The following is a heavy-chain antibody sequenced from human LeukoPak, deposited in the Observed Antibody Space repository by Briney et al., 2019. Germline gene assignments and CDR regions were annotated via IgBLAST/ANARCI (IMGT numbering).Heavy chain of an antibody. D-gene: IGHD4-17*01. J-gene: IGHJ4*02. CDR2: INPNSGVT. CDR3: ARDFGRAYGDKFDY. V-gene: IGHV1-2*02. Sequence: ASVKVSCKASGYTFTGYYMHWVRQAPGQGLEWMGWINPNSGVTDYAQKFQGRVTMTRDTSISTAYMEVRSLRSDDTAVYYCARDFGRAYGDKFDYWGQGTLVTVSS. CDR1: GYTFTGYY.